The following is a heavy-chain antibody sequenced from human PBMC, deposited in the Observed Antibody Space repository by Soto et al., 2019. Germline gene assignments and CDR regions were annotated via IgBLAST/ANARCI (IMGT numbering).Heavy chain of an antibody. CDR2: IYYSGST. J-gene: IGHJ3*02. CDR1: GGSISSSSYY. V-gene: IGHV4-39*01. D-gene: IGHD4-17*01. CDR3: ARLLRGLPGVCI. Sequence: QLQLQESGPGLVKPSETLSLTCTVSGGSISSSSYYWGWIRQPPGKGLEWIGSIYYSGSTYYNPSLKSRVTISVDTSKNQFSLKLSSVTAADTAVYYCARLLRGLPGVCIWGQGTMVTVSS.